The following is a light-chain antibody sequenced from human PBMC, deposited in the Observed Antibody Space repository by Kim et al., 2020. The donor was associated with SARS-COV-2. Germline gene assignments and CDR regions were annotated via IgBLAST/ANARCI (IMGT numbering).Light chain of an antibody. V-gene: IGLV2-14*03. CDR2: DVS. Sequence: SITISCTGTSSDGGGYNYVSWYQQHPGKAPKLMIYDVSNRPSGVSNRFSGSKSGNTASLTISGLQAEDEADYYCSSYTSSSTLEVVFGGGTQLTVL. CDR1: SSDGGGYNY. J-gene: IGLJ2*01. CDR3: SSYTSSSTLEVV.